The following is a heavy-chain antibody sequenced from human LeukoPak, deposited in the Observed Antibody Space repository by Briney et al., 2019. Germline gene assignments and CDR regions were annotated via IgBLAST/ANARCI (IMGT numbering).Heavy chain of an antibody. Sequence: PSETLSLTCAVYGGSFSGYYWSWIRQPPGKGLEWIGEINHSGSTNYNPSLKSRVTASVDTSKNQFSLKLSSVTAADTAVYYCARGVVVVSWGQGTLVTVSS. D-gene: IGHD2-15*01. CDR2: INHSGST. CDR1: GGSFSGYY. CDR3: ARGVVVVS. J-gene: IGHJ5*02. V-gene: IGHV4-34*01.